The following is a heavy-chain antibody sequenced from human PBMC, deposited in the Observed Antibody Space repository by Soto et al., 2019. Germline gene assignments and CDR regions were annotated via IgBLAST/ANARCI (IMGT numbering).Heavy chain of an antibody. CDR2: IKSKTDGGTT. D-gene: IGHD3-10*01. CDR1: GFTFSNAW. CDR3: TIQNARGVPDY. J-gene: IGHJ4*02. V-gene: IGHV3-15*07. Sequence: EVQLVESGGGLVKPGGSLRLSCAASGFTFSNAWMNWVRQAPGKGLEWVGCIKSKTDGGTTDYAAPVKGRFTISRDDSKNTLYLQMNSLKTEDTAVYYCTIQNARGVPDYWGQGTLVTVSS.